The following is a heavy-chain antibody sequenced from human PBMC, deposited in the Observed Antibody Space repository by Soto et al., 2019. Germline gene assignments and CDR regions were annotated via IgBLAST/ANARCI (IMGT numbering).Heavy chain of an antibody. V-gene: IGHV4-59*11. CDR3: AAGGGGIERSYYFDF. J-gene: IGHJ4*02. D-gene: IGHD3-16*01. Sequence: QVQLQESGPELVKPSETLSLTCTVSGGSIRSHYWSWIRQSPGKGLEWIGYIYYSGSTSYNPSLKKPVTISVSTSRSQVSLKLNSVAAADTAGYYCAAGGGGIERSYYFDFCDQGTLVTVSS. CDR1: GGSIRSHY. CDR2: IYYSGST.